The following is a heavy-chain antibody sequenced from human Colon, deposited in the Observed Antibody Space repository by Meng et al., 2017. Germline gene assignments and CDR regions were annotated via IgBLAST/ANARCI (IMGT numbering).Heavy chain of an antibody. J-gene: IGHJ5*02. V-gene: IGHV3-66*02. D-gene: IGHD3-16*02. CDR1: GFTLKTIY. CDR2: LYSGRIP. CDR3: ATESFAA. Sequence: EVQLVEVGGHLVQPGGYLRLSRLVSGFTLKTIYIHWVRQDPVRGLEWVAILYSGRIPYTADSVKCRFTISRDDSKNTVHLQMNRLTVDDTALYYCATESFAAWGQGTLVTVSS.